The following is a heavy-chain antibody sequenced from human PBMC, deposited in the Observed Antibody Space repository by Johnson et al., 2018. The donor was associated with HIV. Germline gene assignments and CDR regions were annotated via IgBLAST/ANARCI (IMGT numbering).Heavy chain of an antibody. CDR1: GFTFSSYA. V-gene: IGHV3-30-3*01. J-gene: IGHJ3*02. CDR2: ISYDGSYK. D-gene: IGHD3-22*01. CDR3: AREGSTRIVVGIKGAFDI. Sequence: QVQLVESGGGVVQPGRSLRLSCAASGFTFSSYAMHWVRQAPGKGLEWVAVISYDGSYKYYADSVKGRFTISRDNSKNTLYLQMNSLSAVDTAVYYCAREGSTRIVVGIKGAFDIWGQGTMVTVSS.